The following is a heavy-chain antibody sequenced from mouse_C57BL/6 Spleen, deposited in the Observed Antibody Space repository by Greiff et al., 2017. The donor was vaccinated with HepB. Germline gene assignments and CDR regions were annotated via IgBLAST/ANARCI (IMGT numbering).Heavy chain of an antibody. V-gene: IGHV5-6*02. CDR1: GFTFSSYG. J-gene: IGHJ3*01. CDR3: ARHYDLFAY. Sequence: EVKLVESGGDLVKPGGSLKLSCAASGFTFSSYGMSWVRQTPDKRLEWVATISSGGSYTYYPDSVKGRFTISRDNAKNTLYLQMSSLKSEDTAMYYCARHYDLFAYWGQGTLVTVSA. D-gene: IGHD2-4*01. CDR2: ISSGGSYT.